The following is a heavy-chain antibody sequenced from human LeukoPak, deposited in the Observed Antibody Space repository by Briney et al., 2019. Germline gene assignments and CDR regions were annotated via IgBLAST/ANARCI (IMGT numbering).Heavy chain of an antibody. CDR1: GYTFTSYD. D-gene: IGHD3-16*02. CDR2: MSPNSGNT. Sequence: ASVKVSCKASGYTFTSYDINWVRQATGQGLEWMGWMSPNSGNTGYAQKFQGRVTMTRNTSISTAYMELSSLRSEDTAVYYCARGFFYDYVWGSYQKTDYWGQGTLVTVSS. V-gene: IGHV1-8*01. J-gene: IGHJ4*02. CDR3: ARGFFYDYVWGSYQKTDY.